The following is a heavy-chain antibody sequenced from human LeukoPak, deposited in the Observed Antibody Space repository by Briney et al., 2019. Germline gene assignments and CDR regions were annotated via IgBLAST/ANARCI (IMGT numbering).Heavy chain of an antibody. D-gene: IGHD3-22*01. J-gene: IGHJ4*02. Sequence: ASVKVSCKASGYTFTKYDINWVRQATGQGLEWMGWVNPNSGNTGYAQKFQGRVTITRDTSISTAYMELSSLRSEDTAVYYCARYYYDSSGLDYWGQGTLVTVSS. CDR1: GYTFTKYD. CDR2: VNPNSGNT. CDR3: ARYYYDSSGLDY. V-gene: IGHV1-8*03.